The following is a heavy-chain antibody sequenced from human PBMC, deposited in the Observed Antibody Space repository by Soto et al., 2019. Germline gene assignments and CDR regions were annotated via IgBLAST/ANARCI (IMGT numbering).Heavy chain of an antibody. CDR2: INAGNGNT. D-gene: IGHD5-18*01. J-gene: IGHJ4*02. CDR3: ARSRGYSYGIDY. V-gene: IGHV1-3*01. CDR1: GYTFTSYA. Sequence: GSVKVSCKASGYTFTSYAMHWVRQAPGQRLEWMGWINAGNGNTKYSQKFQGRVTITRDTSASTAYMELSSLRSEDTAVYYCARSRGYSYGIDYWGQGTLVTVSS.